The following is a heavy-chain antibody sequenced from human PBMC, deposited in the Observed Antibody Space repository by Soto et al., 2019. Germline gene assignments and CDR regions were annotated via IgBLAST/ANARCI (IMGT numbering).Heavy chain of an antibody. J-gene: IGHJ6*03. CDR1: GFTFSGSA. CDR3: TRQKERYYYYMDV. D-gene: IGHD1-1*01. CDR2: IRSKANSYAT. Sequence: GGSLRLSCAASGFTFSGSAMHWVRQASGKGLEWVGRIRSKANSYATAYAASVKGRFTISRDDSKNTAYLQMNSLKTEDTAVYYCTRQKERYYYYMDVWGKGTTVTVSS. V-gene: IGHV3-73*01.